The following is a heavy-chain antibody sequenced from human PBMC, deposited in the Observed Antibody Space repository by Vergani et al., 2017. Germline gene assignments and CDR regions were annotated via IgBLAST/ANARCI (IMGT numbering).Heavy chain of an antibody. CDR1: GYTFGHFD. V-gene: IGHV3-30*02. CDR3: AKKGGSLYYYGVDV. Sequence: QEQLLQSGGRVVQPGGSLRLSCIGSGYTFGHFDMHWVRQAPGKGLAWVAFIRYDGSNPQYIDSVKGRFTISRDNSKDTLFLQMNGLRPEDTGTYFCAKKGGSLYYYGVDVWGQGTTITVSS. D-gene: IGHD1-26*01. CDR2: IRYDGSNP. J-gene: IGHJ6*02.